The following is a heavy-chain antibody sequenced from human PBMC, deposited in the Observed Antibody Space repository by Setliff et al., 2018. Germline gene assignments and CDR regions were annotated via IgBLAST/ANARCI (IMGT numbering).Heavy chain of an antibody. CDR2: INPSGGST. CDR1: GYTFTSYY. Sequence: ASVKVSCKASGYTFTSYYMHWVRQAPGQGLEWMGIINPSGGSTSYAQKFQGRVTMTRDTSISTAYMELSRLRSDDTVVYYCARGLRGSAAFDIWGQGTMVTVSS. V-gene: IGHV1-46*01. J-gene: IGHJ3*02. CDR3: ARGLRGSAAFDI. D-gene: IGHD1-26*01.